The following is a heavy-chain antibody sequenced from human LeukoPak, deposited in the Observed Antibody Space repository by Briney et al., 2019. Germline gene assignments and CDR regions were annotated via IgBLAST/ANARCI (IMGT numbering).Heavy chain of an antibody. J-gene: IGHJ4*02. CDR3: ARDEDSYGSFDY. V-gene: IGHV4-34*01. Sequence: SETLPLTCAVYGGSFSSYYWSWIRQPPGKGLEWIGEINHSGSTKYNPSLKSRVTISVDTSKNQFSLKVSSVTAADTAVYYCARDEDSYGSFDYWGQGTLVTVSS. CDR2: INHSGST. CDR1: GGSFSSYY. D-gene: IGHD5-18*01.